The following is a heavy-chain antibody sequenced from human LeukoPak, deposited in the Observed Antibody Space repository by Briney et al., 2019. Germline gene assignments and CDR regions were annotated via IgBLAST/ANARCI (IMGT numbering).Heavy chain of an antibody. Sequence: GGSLRLSCAAAGFIFGDYAMHWVRQAPGKGLEWVSGISWNSDTIGYADSVKGRFTISRDTAKNSLYLQMTSLRPEDTALYYCAKVGGLGSFYRSPYFAYWGQGTLVTVSS. V-gene: IGHV3-9*01. CDR2: ISWNSDTI. CDR1: GFIFGDYA. D-gene: IGHD3-10*01. J-gene: IGHJ4*02. CDR3: AKVGGLGSFYRSPYFAY.